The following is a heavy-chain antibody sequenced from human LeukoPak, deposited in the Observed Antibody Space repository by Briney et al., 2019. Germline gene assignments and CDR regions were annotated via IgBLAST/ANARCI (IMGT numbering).Heavy chain of an antibody. Sequence: ASVKVSCKASGYTFTSYGISWVRQAPGQGLEWMGWISAYNGNTNYAQKLQGRVTMTTDTSTSTAYMELRSLRSDDTAVYYCAGEGYDFWSGYYPSNWFDPWGQGTLVTVSS. J-gene: IGHJ5*02. CDR1: GYTFTSYG. V-gene: IGHV1-18*01. CDR3: AGEGYDFWSGYYPSNWFDP. D-gene: IGHD3-3*01. CDR2: ISAYNGNT.